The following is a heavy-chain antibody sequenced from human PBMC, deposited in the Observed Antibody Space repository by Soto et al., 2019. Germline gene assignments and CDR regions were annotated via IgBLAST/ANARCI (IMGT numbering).Heavy chain of an antibody. V-gene: IGHV4-31*03. Sequence: SETLSLTCTVSGGSISSGGYYWSWIRQHPGKGLEWIGYIYYSGSTYYNPSLKSRVTISVDTSKNQFSLKLSSVTAADTAVYYCAREFKRDYGLVGWGQGTLVTVSS. CDR1: GGSISSGGYY. CDR2: IYYSGST. J-gene: IGHJ4*02. CDR3: AREFKRDYGLVG. D-gene: IGHD4-17*01.